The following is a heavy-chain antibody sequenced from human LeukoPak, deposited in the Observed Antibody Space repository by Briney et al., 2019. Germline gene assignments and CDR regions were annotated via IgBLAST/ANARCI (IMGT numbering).Heavy chain of an antibody. J-gene: IGHJ3*02. D-gene: IGHD2-15*01. CDR2: ISAYNGNT. Sequence: ASVKVSCKATGYTFTSYGISWLRQPPGQGLDGMGRISAYNGNTNYAQKLQGRVTMTTDTSTSTAYMELRSLRSDDTAVYYCARGYEQLLLVAFDIWGQGTMVTVSS. CDR3: ARGYEQLLLVAFDI. V-gene: IGHV1-18*04. CDR1: GYTFTSYG.